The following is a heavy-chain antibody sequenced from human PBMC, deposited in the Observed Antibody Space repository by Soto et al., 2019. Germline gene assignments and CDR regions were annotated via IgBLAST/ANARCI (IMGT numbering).Heavy chain of an antibody. V-gene: IGHV3-23*01. Sequence: EVQLLESGGGLVQPGGSLRLSCAASGFTFSILAMGWVRQAPGKGLEWVSVIDYTGGTTYYTDPVKGRFIISRDNSKKMLYLQMNSLRAEDTAVYYCAKDASRTSGWYYFDYWGQGALVTVSS. D-gene: IGHD6-19*01. J-gene: IGHJ4*02. CDR2: IDYTGGTT. CDR3: AKDASRTSGWYYFDY. CDR1: GFTFSILA.